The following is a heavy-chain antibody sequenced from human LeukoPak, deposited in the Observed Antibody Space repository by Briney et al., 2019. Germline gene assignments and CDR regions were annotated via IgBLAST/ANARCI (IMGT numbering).Heavy chain of an antibody. V-gene: IGHV4-31*03. D-gene: IGHD6-13*01. J-gene: IGHJ6*02. CDR3: ARDGGYSSSWSPDYYGMDV. CDR2: IYYSGST. Sequence: PSETLSLTCTVSGGSISSGGYYWSWIRQHPGKGLEWIGYIYYSGSTYYNPSLKSRVTISVDTSKNQFSLKLSSVTAADTAVYYCARDGGYSSSWSPDYYGMDVWGQGTTVTVSS. CDR1: GGSISSGGYY.